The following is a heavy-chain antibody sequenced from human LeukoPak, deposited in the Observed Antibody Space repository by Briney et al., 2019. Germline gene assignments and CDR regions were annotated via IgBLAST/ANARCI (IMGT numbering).Heavy chain of an antibody. CDR2: FYPSGST. D-gene: IGHD5-12*01. Sequence: SETLSLTCTVSGASISSYYWSWIRQPAGKGLEWIGRFYPSGSTNYNPSLKSRVTISVDTSKNQFSLKLSSVTAADTAVYYCARQGYSAYKILDYWGQGTPVTVSS. V-gene: IGHV4-4*07. J-gene: IGHJ4*02. CDR1: GASISSYY. CDR3: ARQGYSAYKILDY.